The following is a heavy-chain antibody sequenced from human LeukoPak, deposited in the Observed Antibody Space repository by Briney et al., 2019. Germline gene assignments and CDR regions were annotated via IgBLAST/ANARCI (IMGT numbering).Heavy chain of an antibody. D-gene: IGHD5-12*01. Sequence: GGSLRLSCAASGFSFNRYSLNWVRQAPGKGLEWVAVISYDGSNKYYADSVKGRFTISRDNSKNTLYLQMNSLRAEDTAVYYCARDQGGYNPWGQGTLVTVSS. CDR3: ARDQGGYNP. CDR1: GFSFNRYS. V-gene: IGHV3-30-3*01. J-gene: IGHJ5*02. CDR2: ISYDGSNK.